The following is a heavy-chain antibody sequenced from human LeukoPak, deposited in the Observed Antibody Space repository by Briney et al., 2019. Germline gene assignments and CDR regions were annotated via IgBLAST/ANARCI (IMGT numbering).Heavy chain of an antibody. Sequence: SETLSLTCAVYGGSFSGYYWSWIRQPPGKGLEWIGEINHSGSTNYNPSLKSRVTISVDTSKNQFSLKLSSVTAEDTAVYYCAKDNDWYPDYWGQGTLVTVSS. CDR3: AKDNDWYPDY. V-gene: IGHV4-34*01. CDR1: GGSFSGYY. J-gene: IGHJ4*02. D-gene: IGHD2-21*01. CDR2: INHSGST.